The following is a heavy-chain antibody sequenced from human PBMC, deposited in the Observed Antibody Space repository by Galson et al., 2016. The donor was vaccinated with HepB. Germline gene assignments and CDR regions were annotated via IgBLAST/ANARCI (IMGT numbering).Heavy chain of an antibody. V-gene: IGHV3-53*01. CDR3: ARGCSGDCYGSGGWYFDL. J-gene: IGHJ2*01. Sequence: SLRLSCAASGLRVGTTYMAWVRQSPGKGLEWVSIVYSNNITHYADSVQGRFTISRDKSKNTVYLQLSSLRVEDTAVYYCARGCSGDCYGSGGWYFDLWGRGTLVSVSS. CDR1: GLRVGTTY. D-gene: IGHD2-21*02. CDR2: VYSNNIT.